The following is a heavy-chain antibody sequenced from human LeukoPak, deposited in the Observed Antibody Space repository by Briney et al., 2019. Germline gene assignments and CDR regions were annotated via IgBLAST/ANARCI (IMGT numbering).Heavy chain of an antibody. V-gene: IGHV3-74*01. CDR3: ARDRSGSYWGEGFDY. CDR1: GLTFSSYW. J-gene: IGHJ4*02. CDR2: INSDGSST. D-gene: IGHD1-26*01. Sequence: GGSLRLSCAASGLTFSSYWMHWVRQAPGKGLVRVSRINSDGSSTSYADSVKGRFTISRDNAKNTLYLQMNSLRAEDTAVYYCARDRSGSYWGEGFDYWGQGTLVTVSS.